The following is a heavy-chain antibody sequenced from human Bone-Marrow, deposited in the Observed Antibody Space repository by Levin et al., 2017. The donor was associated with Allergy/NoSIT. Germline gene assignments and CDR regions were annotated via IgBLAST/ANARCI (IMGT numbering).Heavy chain of an antibody. Sequence: GASVKVSCAASGFTFSNHAMHWVRQSPGKGLEWLSVITYDGSNQYNADSVRGRLTISRDNSKNTLFLQMNSLRAEDTAVYYCARDVSSSGFYSYFDYWGHGTLVSVSS. CDR1: GFTFSNHA. CDR3: ARDVSSSGFYSYFDY. D-gene: IGHD3-22*01. CDR2: ITYDGSNQ. V-gene: IGHV3-30-3*01. J-gene: IGHJ4*01.